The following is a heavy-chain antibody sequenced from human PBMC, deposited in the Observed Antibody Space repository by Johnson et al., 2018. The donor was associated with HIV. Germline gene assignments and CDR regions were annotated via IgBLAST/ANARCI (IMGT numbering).Heavy chain of an antibody. Sequence: VQLVESGGGLVKPGGSLRLSCAASGFTFSSYAMHWVRQAPGKGLEWVAVISYDGSNKYYADSVKGRFTISRDNSKNTLYLQMNSLRAEDTAVYYCARDSRTGDGAFDIWGQGTMVTVSS. V-gene: IGHV3-30-3*01. CDR2: ISYDGSNK. J-gene: IGHJ3*02. D-gene: IGHD7-27*01. CDR1: GFTFSSYA. CDR3: ARDSRTGDGAFDI.